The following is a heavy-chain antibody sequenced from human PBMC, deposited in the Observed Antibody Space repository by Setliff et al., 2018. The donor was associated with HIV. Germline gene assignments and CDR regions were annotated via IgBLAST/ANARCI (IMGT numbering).Heavy chain of an antibody. J-gene: IGHJ4*02. Sequence: RASVKVSCKASGYTFTSYYMHWVRQAPGQGLEWMGIINPSGGSTSYAQKFQGRVTITRNTSISTAYMELSRLRSDDTAVYYCARDYYDSSGYIFFPGLPDYWGQGTLVTVSS. CDR1: GYTFTSYY. CDR3: ARDYYDSSGYIFFPGLPDY. V-gene: IGHV1-46*01. CDR2: INPSGGST. D-gene: IGHD3-22*01.